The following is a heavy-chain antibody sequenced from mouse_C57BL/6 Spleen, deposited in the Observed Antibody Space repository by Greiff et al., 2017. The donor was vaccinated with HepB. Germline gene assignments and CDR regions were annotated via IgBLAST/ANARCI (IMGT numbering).Heavy chain of an antibody. V-gene: IGHV1-64*01. D-gene: IGHD1-1*01. Sequence: VQLQQPGAELVKPGASVKLSCKASGYTFTSYWMHWVKQRPGQGLEWIGMIHPNSGSTNYNEKFKSKATLTVDKSSSTAYMQLSSLTSEDSAVYYCAREDYYGSSPGAMDYWGQGTSVTVSS. CDR1: GYTFTSYW. CDR3: AREDYYGSSPGAMDY. CDR2: IHPNSGST. J-gene: IGHJ4*01.